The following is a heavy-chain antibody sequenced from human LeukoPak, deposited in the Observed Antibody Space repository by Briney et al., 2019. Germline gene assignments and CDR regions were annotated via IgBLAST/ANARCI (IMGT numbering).Heavy chain of an antibody. Sequence: PGGSLRLSCAASGFTFSSYAMHWVRQAPGKGLEWVAVISYDGSNKYYADSVKGRFTISRDNARKSMYLQMNSLRAEDTAVYYCAREGDGYTDPCDYWGQGTLVTVSS. J-gene: IGHJ4*02. CDR3: AREGDGYTDPCDY. CDR2: ISYDGSNK. D-gene: IGHD5-24*01. V-gene: IGHV3-30*04. CDR1: GFTFSSYA.